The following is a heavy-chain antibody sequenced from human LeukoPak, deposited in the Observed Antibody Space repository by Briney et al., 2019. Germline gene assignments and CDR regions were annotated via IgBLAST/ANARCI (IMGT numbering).Heavy chain of an antibody. CDR2: IYYLGST. J-gene: IGHJ4*02. V-gene: IGHV4-59*01. CDR1: GGSISSYY. Sequence: SQTLSLTCTVSGGSISSYYWSWIRQPPGRGLEWVGHIYYLGSTNYNPSLKSRVTISIDTSKNYFSLKLNSVIAADTAVYYCARDRNYYGSDCSYFDYWGQGTLVTVSS. CDR3: ARDRNYYGSDCSYFDY. D-gene: IGHD3-10*01.